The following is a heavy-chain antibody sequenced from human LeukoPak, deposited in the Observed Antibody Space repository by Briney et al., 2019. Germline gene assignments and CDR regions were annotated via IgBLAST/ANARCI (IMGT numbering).Heavy chain of an antibody. CDR2: IKKDGSEK. D-gene: IGHD6-19*01. CDR3: ARISTAVAGADY. CDR1: GFTFSSSW. J-gene: IGHJ4*02. V-gene: IGHV3-7*01. Sequence: TGGSLRLSCGAYGFTFSSSWMSWVRQAPGKGLEWVANIKKDGSEKYYVDSVKGRFTISRDNNKNSLYLQMDSLRAEDTAVYYCARISTAVAGADYWGQGTLVTVSS.